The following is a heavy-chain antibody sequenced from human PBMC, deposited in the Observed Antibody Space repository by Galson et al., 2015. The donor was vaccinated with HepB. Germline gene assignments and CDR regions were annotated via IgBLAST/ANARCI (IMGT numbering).Heavy chain of an antibody. CDR2: INPNSGGT. CDR3: ARVFRNIVGAREIDY. D-gene: IGHD1-26*01. V-gene: IGHV1-2*02. J-gene: IGHJ4*02. CDR1: GYTFTGYY. Sequence: SVKVSCKASGYTFTGYYMHWVRQAPGQGLEWMGWINPNSGGTNYAQKFQGRVTMTRDTSISAAYMELSRLRSDDTAVYYCARVFRNIVGAREIDYWGQGTLVTVSP.